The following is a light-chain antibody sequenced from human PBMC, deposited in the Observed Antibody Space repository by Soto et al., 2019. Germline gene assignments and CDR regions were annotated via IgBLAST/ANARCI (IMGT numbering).Light chain of an antibody. CDR1: PNIERC. CDR3: QQFASSTT. CDR2: DAS. Sequence: GDIVTITCRSSPNIERCMAWYQQKPGKAPSLLIFDASTLHSGVPSRFSGSGSGTDFTLTISRLQPDDFATYYCQQFASSTTFGQGTKVDIK. J-gene: IGKJ1*01. V-gene: IGKV1-5*01.